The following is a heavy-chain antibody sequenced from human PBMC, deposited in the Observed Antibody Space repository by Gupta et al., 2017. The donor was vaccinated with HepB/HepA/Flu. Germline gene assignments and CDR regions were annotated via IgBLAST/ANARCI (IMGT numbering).Heavy chain of an antibody. V-gene: IGHV3-48*03. CDR2: ISTSGDVT. CDR1: GFNFETYA. J-gene: IGHJ6*02. D-gene: IGHD5-18*01. CDR3: ARRQPYCGMDV. Sequence: DVQLVESGGDLVQPGGSLTLSCTASGFNFETYAIKWVRQAPGKGLEWLSYISTSGDVTDYAASVEGRFTISRDNARNSAYLQMNSLRGDDTAIYYCARRQPYCGMDVWGQGTTVTVSS.